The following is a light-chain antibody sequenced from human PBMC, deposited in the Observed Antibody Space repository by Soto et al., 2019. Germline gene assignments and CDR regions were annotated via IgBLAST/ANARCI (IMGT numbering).Light chain of an antibody. V-gene: IGKV1D-8*01. CDR3: QQYTNTNNPWM. CDR2: DAS. Sequence: VIWMTQSPSLLSASTGDRVTISCRMSQGISSYLAWYQQKPGKAPKLLVYDASTLQSGVASRFSGSGSGTEFTLIISGLQPDDSATYYCQQYTNTNNPWMFGQGTKVDIK. CDR1: QGISSY. J-gene: IGKJ1*01.